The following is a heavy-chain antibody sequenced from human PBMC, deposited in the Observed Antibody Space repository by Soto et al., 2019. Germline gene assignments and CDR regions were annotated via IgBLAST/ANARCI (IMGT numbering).Heavy chain of an antibody. D-gene: IGHD2-15*01. CDR1: GGSFSGYY. CDR2: INHSGST. Sequence: QVQLQQWGAGLLKPSETLSLTCAVYGGSFSGYYWSWIRQPPVKGLEWIGEINHSGSTNYNPSLKSRVTISVDTSKNQFSLKLSSVTAADTAVYYCASEGYCSGGSCYERFDPWGQGTLVTVSS. J-gene: IGHJ5*02. CDR3: ASEGYCSGGSCYERFDP. V-gene: IGHV4-34*01.